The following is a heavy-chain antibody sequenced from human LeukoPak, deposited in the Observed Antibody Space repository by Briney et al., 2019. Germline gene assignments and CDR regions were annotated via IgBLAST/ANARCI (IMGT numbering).Heavy chain of an antibody. J-gene: IGHJ5*02. V-gene: IGHV1-2*02. D-gene: IGHD3-3*01. CDR3: AREPFYDFWSGYSPRWFDP. CDR2: INPNSGGT. Sequence: ASVKVSCKASGYTFTGYYMHWVRQAPGQGLEWMGWINPNSGGTNYAQKFQGRVTMTRDTSIGTAYMELSRLRSDDTAVYYCAREPFYDFWSGYSPRWFDPWGQGTLVTVSS. CDR1: GYTFTGYY.